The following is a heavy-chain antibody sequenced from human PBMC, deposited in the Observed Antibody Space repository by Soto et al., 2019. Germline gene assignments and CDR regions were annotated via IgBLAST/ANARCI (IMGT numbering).Heavy chain of an antibody. J-gene: IGHJ6*02. CDR1: GGTFSSYA. D-gene: IGHD6-6*01. Sequence: QVQLVQSGAEVKKPGSSVKVSCKASGGTFSSYAISWVRQAPGQGLEWMGGIIPIFGTANYAQKFQGRVTITEDESTSTAYMELSSLRSEGTAVYYCARGIAARRGYYYYGMDVWGQGPTVTVSS. V-gene: IGHV1-69*01. CDR3: ARGIAARRGYYYYGMDV. CDR2: IIPIFGTA.